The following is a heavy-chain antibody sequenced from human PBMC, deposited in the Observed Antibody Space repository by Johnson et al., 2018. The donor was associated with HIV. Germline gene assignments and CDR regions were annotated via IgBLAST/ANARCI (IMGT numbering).Heavy chain of an antibody. D-gene: IGHD3-22*01. CDR2: ISYDGSTT. CDR1: GFTFSSYP. V-gene: IGHV3-30-3*01. J-gene: IGHJ3*02. Sequence: QVQLVESGGGLVQPGGSLRLSCAASGFTFSSYPILWVRQAPGKGLEWVAVISYDGSTTYYADSVKGRFTISRDNSKNTLYLQMNSLRAEDTAVYYCAGEKSYYYDSSGYPDTFDIWGQGTMVIVSS. CDR3: AGEKSYYYDSSGYPDTFDI.